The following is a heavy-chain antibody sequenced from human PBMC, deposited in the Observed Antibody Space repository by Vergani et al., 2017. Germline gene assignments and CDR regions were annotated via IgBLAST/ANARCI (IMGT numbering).Heavy chain of an antibody. V-gene: IGHV2-26*01. D-gene: IGHD3-10*01. CDR2: IFSNDEK. CDR3: ARITLMWPQSGSYYNTGRNAFDI. J-gene: IGHJ3*02. CDR1: GFSLSNARMG. Sequence: QVTLKESGPVLVKPTETLTLTCTVSGFSLSNARMGVSWIRQPPGKALEWLAHIFSNDEKSYSTSLKSRLTISKDTSKSQVVLTMTNMDPVDTATYYCARITLMWPQSGSYYNTGRNAFDIWGQGTMVTVSS.